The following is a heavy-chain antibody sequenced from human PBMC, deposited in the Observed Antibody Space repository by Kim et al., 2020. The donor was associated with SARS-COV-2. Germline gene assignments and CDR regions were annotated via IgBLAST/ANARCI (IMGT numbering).Heavy chain of an antibody. CDR3: ARGPLVMVRGVIPAPQPPSDY. CDR1: GGSISSGGYY. Sequence: SETLSLTCTVSGGSISSGGYYWSWIRQHPGKGLEWIGYIYYSGSTYYNPSLKSRVTISVDTSKNQFSLKLSSVTAADTAVYYCARGPLVMVRGVIPAPQPPSDYWGQGTLVTVSS. CDR2: IYYSGST. J-gene: IGHJ4*02. V-gene: IGHV4-31*03. D-gene: IGHD3-10*01.